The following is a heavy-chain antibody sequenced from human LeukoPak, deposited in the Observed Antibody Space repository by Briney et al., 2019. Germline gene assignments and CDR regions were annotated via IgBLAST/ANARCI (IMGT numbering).Heavy chain of an antibody. CDR2: MNPNSGNT. Sequence: ASVKVSCKASGYTFTSYDINWVRQATGQGLEWMGWMNPNSGNTGYAQKFQGRVTMTRNTSISTAYMELSSLRSEDTAVHHCARGRGDSSGWYGDFDYWGQGTLVTVSS. CDR1: GYTFTSYD. V-gene: IGHV1-8*01. CDR3: ARGRGDSSGWYGDFDY. J-gene: IGHJ4*02. D-gene: IGHD6-19*01.